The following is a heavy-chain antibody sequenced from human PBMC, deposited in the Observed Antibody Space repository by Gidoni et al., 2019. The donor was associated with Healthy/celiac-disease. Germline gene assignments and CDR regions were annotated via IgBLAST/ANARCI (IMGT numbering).Heavy chain of an antibody. Sequence: QVTLKESGPVLVKPTETLTLTCTVSGFSLSNARMGVSWIRQPPGKALEWLAHIFSNDEKSYSTSLKSRLTISKDTSKSQVVLTMTNMDPVDTATYYCARIFLGSRVYSYGDYWYFDLWGRGTLVTVSS. V-gene: IGHV2-26*01. CDR1: GFSLSNARMG. D-gene: IGHD5-18*01. CDR3: ARIFLGSRVYSYGDYWYFDL. CDR2: IFSNDEK. J-gene: IGHJ2*01.